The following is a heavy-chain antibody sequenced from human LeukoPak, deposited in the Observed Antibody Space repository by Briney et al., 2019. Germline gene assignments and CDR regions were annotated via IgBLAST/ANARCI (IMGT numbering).Heavy chain of an antibody. Sequence: LGGSLRLSCAASGVSFSGYSMSWVRQAPGKELEWVSSISSSSSYIYYADSVKGRFTISRDNAKNSLYLQRNSLTAEATAVYYCARSTTDFWSGDFDPWGQGTLVTVSS. D-gene: IGHD3-3*01. CDR1: GVSFSGYS. CDR3: ARSTTDFWSGDFDP. V-gene: IGHV3-21*01. CDR2: ISSSSSYI. J-gene: IGHJ5*02.